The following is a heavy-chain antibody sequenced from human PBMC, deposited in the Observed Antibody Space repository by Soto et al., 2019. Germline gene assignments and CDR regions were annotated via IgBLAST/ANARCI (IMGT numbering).Heavy chain of an antibody. CDR3: AKDRLRYLDWLLSGGVFDY. CDR2: ISGSGGST. CDR1: GFTFSSYA. D-gene: IGHD3-9*01. J-gene: IGHJ4*02. Sequence: EVQLMESGGGLVQPGGSLRLSCAASGFTFSSYARSWVRQAPGKGLEWVSAISGSGGSTYYADSVKGRFTISRDNSKNTLYLQMNSLRADDTAVYYCAKDRLRYLDWLLSGGVFDYWGQRTLVTVSS. V-gene: IGHV3-23*01.